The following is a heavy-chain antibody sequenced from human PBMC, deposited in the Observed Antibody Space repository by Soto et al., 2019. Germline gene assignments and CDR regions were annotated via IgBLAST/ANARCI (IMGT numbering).Heavy chain of an antibody. CDR1: GGTFSSYA. J-gene: IGHJ6*02. D-gene: IGHD3-16*02. CDR3: ARGPAQYDYVWGSYRFMDV. V-gene: IGHV1-69*13. Sequence: ASVKVSCKASGGTFSSYAISWVRQAPGQGLERMGGIIPIFGTANYAQKFQGRVTITADESTSTAYMELSSLRSEDTAVYYCARGPAQYDYVWGSYRFMDVWGQGTTVTVSS. CDR2: IIPIFGTA.